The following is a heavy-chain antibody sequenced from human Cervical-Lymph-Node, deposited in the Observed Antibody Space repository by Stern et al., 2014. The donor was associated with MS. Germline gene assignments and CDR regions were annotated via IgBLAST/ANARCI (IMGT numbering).Heavy chain of an antibody. J-gene: IGHJ6*02. CDR3: ARDRLDGDYVYYYGLDV. D-gene: IGHD4-17*01. V-gene: IGHV3-30*04. CDR2: ISYDGSNK. CDR1: GFTFSRYA. Sequence: DQLVESRGGVVRPGRSLRLSCATSGFTFSRYAVLWVRQAPGKGLEWVAAISYDGSNKFYGDSVKGRFTISRDNSKNTLFLQMNNLRPEDSGVYHCARDRLDGDYVYYYGLDVWGQGTTVTVSS.